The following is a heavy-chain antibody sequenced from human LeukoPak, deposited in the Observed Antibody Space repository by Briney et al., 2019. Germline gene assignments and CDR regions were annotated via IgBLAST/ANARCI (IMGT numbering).Heavy chain of an antibody. CDR1: GVSISTHY. CDR3: ARMYSVTSYYFDY. CDR2: FSYSGST. J-gene: IGHJ4*02. D-gene: IGHD1-26*01. V-gene: IGHV4-59*11. Sequence: SETLSLTCSVSGVSISTHYWIWIRHPPAKGLEWMGFFSYSGSTKYNPSLKSRVTMSVDTSKNQFSLKLNSVTAADTAVYYCARMYSVTSYYFDYWGRGTLVTVSS.